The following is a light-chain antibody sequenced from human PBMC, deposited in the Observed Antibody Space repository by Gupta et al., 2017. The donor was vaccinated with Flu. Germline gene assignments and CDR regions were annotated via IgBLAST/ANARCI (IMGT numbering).Light chain of an antibody. CDR2: DAS. CDR1: QSVSSY. Sequence: EIVLTQSPATLSLSPGERATLSCRASQSVSSYLAWYQQKPGQAPRLLIYDASNRATGIPARFSGSGSGTDXTLTISXLEPEDFAVYYCPQRSNWPPFTFGXGTKVDIK. CDR3: PQRSNWPPFT. V-gene: IGKV3-11*01. J-gene: IGKJ3*01.